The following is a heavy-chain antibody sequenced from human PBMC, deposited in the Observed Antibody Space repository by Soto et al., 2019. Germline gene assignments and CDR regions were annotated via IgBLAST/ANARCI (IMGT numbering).Heavy chain of an antibody. CDR2: IYYSGST. V-gene: IGHV4-31*03. J-gene: IGHJ5*02. CDR1: GGSFRSGGYS. D-gene: IGHD3-3*01. Sequence: QLQLQGSGPGLVKPSQTLSLTCPVPGGSFRSGGYSWGGIRQHPGKGLESIGYIYYSGSTYYNPSLKSRVTISLDTSKNQFSLKLSSVTAADTAVYYCARSISPWGQGTLVTVSS. CDR3: ARSISP.